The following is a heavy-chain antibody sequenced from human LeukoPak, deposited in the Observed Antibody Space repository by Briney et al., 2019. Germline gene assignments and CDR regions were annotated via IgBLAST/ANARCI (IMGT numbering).Heavy chain of an antibody. V-gene: IGHV4-4*07. CDR2: IYTSGST. Sequence: SETLSLTCTVSGGSISSYYWSWIRQPAGKGLEWIGRIYTSGSTNYNPSLKSRVTMSVDTSKNQFSLKLSSVTAADTAVYYCARDDDSLLYDILTGYYVGRFDPWGQGTLVTVSS. D-gene: IGHD3-9*01. CDR1: GGSISSYY. J-gene: IGHJ5*02. CDR3: ARDDDSLLYDILTGYYVGRFDP.